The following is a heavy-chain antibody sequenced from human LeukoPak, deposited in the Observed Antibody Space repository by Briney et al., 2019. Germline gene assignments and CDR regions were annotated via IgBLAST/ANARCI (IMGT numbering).Heavy chain of an antibody. CDR3: AVAAAGIP. CDR1: GGSFSGYY. V-gene: IGHV4-34*01. J-gene: IGHJ5*02. D-gene: IGHD6-13*01. Sequence: ASGTLSLTCAVYGGSFSGYYWSWIRQPPGKGLEWIGEINHSGSTNYNPSLKSRVTISVDTSKNQFSLKLSSVTAADTAVYYCAVAAAGIPWGQGTLVTVSS. CDR2: INHSGST.